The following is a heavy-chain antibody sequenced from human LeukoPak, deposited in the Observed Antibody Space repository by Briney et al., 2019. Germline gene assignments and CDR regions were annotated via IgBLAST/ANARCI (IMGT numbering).Heavy chain of an antibody. Sequence: SGTLSLTCAVSGGSISSSNWWSWVRQPPGKGLEWIGEIYHSGSTNYNPSLKSRVTISVDTSKNQFSLKLSSVTAADTAVYYCAGLRFLEWFAFRYVGWFDPWGQGTLVTVSS. CDR3: AGLRFLEWFAFRYVGWFDP. D-gene: IGHD3-3*01. V-gene: IGHV4-4*02. CDR2: IYHSGST. J-gene: IGHJ5*02. CDR1: GGSISSSNW.